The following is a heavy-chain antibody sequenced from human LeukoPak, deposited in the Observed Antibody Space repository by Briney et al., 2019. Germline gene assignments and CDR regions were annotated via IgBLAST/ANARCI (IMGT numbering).Heavy chain of an antibody. D-gene: IGHD6-6*01. CDR1: GGSISSYY. V-gene: IGHV4-59*01. Sequence: SETLSLTCTVSGGSISSYYWSWIRQPPGKGLEWIGYIYYSGSTNYNPSLKSRATISVDTSKNQFSLKLSSVTAADTAVYYCAREAPDAFDIWGQGTMVTVSS. CDR2: IYYSGST. J-gene: IGHJ3*02. CDR3: AREAPDAFDI.